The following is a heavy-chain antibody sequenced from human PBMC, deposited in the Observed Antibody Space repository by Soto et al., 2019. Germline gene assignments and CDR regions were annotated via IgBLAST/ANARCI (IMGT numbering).Heavy chain of an antibody. D-gene: IGHD1-26*01. Sequence: AASVKVSCKASGSTFTGHYIHWVRQAPEQGPEWVGEIGPESGATRYAQKFQGRVTMTRDTSITTVYMELRNLSPDDTAVYYCGRGRSGQIVVFYWGQGTPVTVSS. CDR1: GSTFTGHY. V-gene: IGHV1-2*02. J-gene: IGHJ4*02. CDR2: IGPESGAT. CDR3: GRGRSGQIVVFY.